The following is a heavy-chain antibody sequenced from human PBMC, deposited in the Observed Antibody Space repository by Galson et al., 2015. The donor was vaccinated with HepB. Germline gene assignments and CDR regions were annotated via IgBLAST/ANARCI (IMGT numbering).Heavy chain of an antibody. V-gene: IGHV3-23*01. CDR3: AKAITMIRRARGGVDY. CDR1: GFTFSSYA. D-gene: IGHD3-22*01. CDR2: ISGSGGST. J-gene: IGHJ4*02. Sequence: SLRLSCAASGFTFSSYAMSWVRQAPGKGLEWVSAISGSGGSTYYADSVKGRFTISRDNSKNTLYLQMNSLRAEDTAVYYCAKAITMIRRARGGVDYWGQGTLVTVSS.